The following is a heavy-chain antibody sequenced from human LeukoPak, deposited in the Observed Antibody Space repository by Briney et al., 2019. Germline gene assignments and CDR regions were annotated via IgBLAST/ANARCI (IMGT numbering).Heavy chain of an antibody. CDR1: GGSINGYY. CDR3: ARHGIGAVPAEYVDY. J-gene: IGHJ4*02. V-gene: IGHV4-59*08. Sequence: TLETLSLTCTVSGGSINGYYCSWIRQPPGRGLEWIGYIYYSGNTNYSPSLKSRVTISVDASRNQFSLRLSSVTAADTAVYFCARHGIGAVPAEYVDYWGQGTLVTVSS. D-gene: IGHD6-19*01. CDR2: IYYSGNT.